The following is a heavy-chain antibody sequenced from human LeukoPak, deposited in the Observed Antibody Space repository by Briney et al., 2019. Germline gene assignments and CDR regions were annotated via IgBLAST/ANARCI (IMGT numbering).Heavy chain of an antibody. CDR2: INPNSGGT. J-gene: IGHJ4*02. V-gene: IGHV1-2*02. CDR3: ARDLFGCSGGSCYTYFDY. D-gene: IGHD2-15*01. Sequence: GASVKVSCKASGYTFTGYYMHWVRQAPGQGLEWMGWINPNSGGTNYAQKFQGRVTMTGDTSISTAYMELSRLRSDDTAVYYCARDLFGCSGGSCYTYFDYWGQGTLVTVSS. CDR1: GYTFTGYY.